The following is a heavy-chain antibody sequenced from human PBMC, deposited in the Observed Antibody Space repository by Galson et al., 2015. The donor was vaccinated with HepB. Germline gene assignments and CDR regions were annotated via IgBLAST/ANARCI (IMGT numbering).Heavy chain of an antibody. V-gene: IGHV3-30*03. CDR3: ARDNEGWLVPPLDY. Sequence: SLRLSCAASGFTFTTYGMHWVRQAPDKGLEWVALISYDGSNQYYADSVKGRFTISRDNAKNSLYLQMNSLRAEDTAVYYCARDNEGWLVPPLDYWGQGTLVTVSS. CDR2: ISYDGSNQ. CDR1: GFTFTTYG. J-gene: IGHJ4*02. D-gene: IGHD6-19*01.